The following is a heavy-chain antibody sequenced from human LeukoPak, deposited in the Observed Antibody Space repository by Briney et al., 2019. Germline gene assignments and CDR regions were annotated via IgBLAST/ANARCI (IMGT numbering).Heavy chain of an antibody. V-gene: IGHV4-4*07. CDR1: GGSISSYY. D-gene: IGHD1-26*01. Sequence: PSETLSLTCTVSGGSISSYYWSWIRQPAGKGLEWIGRIYLSGNTNYNPSLKSRVTMSPDTSKNQFSLKLSSVTAADTAVYYCARSGSYANDAFDIWGQGTMVTVSS. J-gene: IGHJ3*02. CDR3: ARSGSYANDAFDI. CDR2: IYLSGNT.